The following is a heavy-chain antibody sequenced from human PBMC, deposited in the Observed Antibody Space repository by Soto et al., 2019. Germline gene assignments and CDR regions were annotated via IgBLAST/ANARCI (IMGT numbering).Heavy chain of an antibody. V-gene: IGHV1-3*04. CDR1: GYTFTTYA. D-gene: IGHD3-16*01. CDR2: INTANVNT. CDR3: ARDLGNPYYFNY. Sequence: QVQLVQSGAEVKKPGASVKVSCKASGYTFTTYAMHWVRQAPGQGLEWMGWINTANVNTKYSQKIQGRVTITQEPSASTAYMELSSLKYEDTAVFYCARDLGNPYYFNYWGQGTLVTVSS. J-gene: IGHJ4*02.